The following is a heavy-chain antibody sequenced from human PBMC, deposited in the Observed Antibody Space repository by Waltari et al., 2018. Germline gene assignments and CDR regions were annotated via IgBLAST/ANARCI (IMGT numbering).Heavy chain of an antibody. J-gene: IGHJ4*02. V-gene: IGHV1-69*13. CDR3: VVWSGYPRGYFDY. D-gene: IGHD3-3*01. CDR1: GGTFSSYA. CDR2: IIPTFGTA. Sequence: QVQLVQSGAEVKKPGSSVKVSCKASGGTFSSYAISWVRQAPGQGLEWMGRIIPTFGTANYAQKFQGRVTITADKSTSTAYMELSSLRSEDTAVYYCVVWSGYPRGYFDYWGQGTLVTVSS.